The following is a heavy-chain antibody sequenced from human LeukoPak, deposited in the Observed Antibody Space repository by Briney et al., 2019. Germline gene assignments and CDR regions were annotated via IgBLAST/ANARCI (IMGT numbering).Heavy chain of an antibody. CDR1: GGSVSSGSYY. V-gene: IGHV4-61*01. CDR3: ARGFYCSSTSCYFRWARNGMDV. J-gene: IGHJ6*02. CDR2: IYYSGST. D-gene: IGHD2-2*01. Sequence: PSETLSLTCTVSGGSVSSGSYYWSWIRQPPGKGLEWIGYIYYSGSTNYNPSLKSRVTISVDTSKNQFSLKLSSVTAADTAVYYCARGFYCSSTSCYFRWARNGMDVWGQGTTVTVSS.